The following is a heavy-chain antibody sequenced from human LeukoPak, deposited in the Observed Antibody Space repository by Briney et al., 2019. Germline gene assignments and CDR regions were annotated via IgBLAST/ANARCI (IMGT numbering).Heavy chain of an antibody. D-gene: IGHD6-6*01. CDR3: ATLYSSSSLGYYYYYMDV. Sequence: ASVKVSCKVSGYTLTELSMHWVRQAPGKGFEWMGGFDPEDDETIYAQKFQGRVTMTEDTSTDTAYMELSSLRSEDTAVYYCATLYSSSSLGYYYYYMDVWGKGTTVTVSS. CDR2: FDPEDDET. J-gene: IGHJ6*03. CDR1: GYTLTELS. V-gene: IGHV1-24*01.